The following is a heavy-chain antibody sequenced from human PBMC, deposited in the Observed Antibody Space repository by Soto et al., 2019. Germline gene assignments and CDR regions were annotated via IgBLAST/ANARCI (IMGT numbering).Heavy chain of an antibody. CDR1: GFIFNNFG. V-gene: IGHV3-33*01. CDR3: ARGKGSRNTGDSFDY. CDR2: MWSNGGSK. Sequence: PGGSLRLSCAASGFIFNNFGMHWVRQAPGKGLEWVAVMWSNGGSKSNTDSVKGRITISRDSSKNTLYLELNTLTVEDTAFYFCARGKGSRNTGDSFDYWGPGTLVTVSS. D-gene: IGHD3-10*01. J-gene: IGHJ4*02.